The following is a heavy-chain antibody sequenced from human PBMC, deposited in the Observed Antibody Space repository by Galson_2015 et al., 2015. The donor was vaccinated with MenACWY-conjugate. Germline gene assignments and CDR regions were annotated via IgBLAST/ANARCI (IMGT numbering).Heavy chain of an antibody. CDR3: TRHPPGGRGMDV. CDR1: GYTFTPYW. V-gene: IGHV5-51*01. D-gene: IGHD1-26*01. CDR2: ISPGDSYT. Sequence: QSGAEVTKPGESLTISCKGSGYTFTPYWIGWVRQMPGKGLEWMGFISPGDSYTRYNPAFQGQVTISADKSISTAYLQWNSLQASDTAMYYCTRHPPGGRGMDVWGQGTTVTVSS. J-gene: IGHJ6*02.